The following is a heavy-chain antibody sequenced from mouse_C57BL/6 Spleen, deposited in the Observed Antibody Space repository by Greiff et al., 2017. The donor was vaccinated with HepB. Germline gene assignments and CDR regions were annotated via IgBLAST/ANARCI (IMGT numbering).Heavy chain of an antibody. CDR1: GFTFNTYA. V-gene: IGHV10-3*01. CDR3: VRERGYDYDGGYFDY. Sequence: EVHLVESGGGLVQPKGSLKLSCAASGFTFNTYAMHWVRQAPGKGLEWVARIRSKSSNYATYYADSVKDRFTISRDVSQSMLYLQMNNLKTEDTAMYYCVRERGYDYDGGYFDYWGQGTTLTVSS. CDR2: IRSKSSNYAT. J-gene: IGHJ2*01. D-gene: IGHD2-4*01.